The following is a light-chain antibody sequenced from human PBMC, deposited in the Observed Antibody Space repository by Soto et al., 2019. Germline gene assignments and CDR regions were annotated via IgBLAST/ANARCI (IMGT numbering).Light chain of an antibody. V-gene: IGLV1-44*01. Sequence: QSVLTQPPSASGTPGQRVTLSCSGSRSNIGRNTVNWYQQLPGTAPKLLIYSNYQRPSGVPDRFSGSKSGTSASLAISGLQSEDEADYYCAAWDDSLNGVVFGGGTKVTVL. J-gene: IGLJ2*01. CDR2: SNY. CDR1: RSNIGRNT. CDR3: AAWDDSLNGVV.